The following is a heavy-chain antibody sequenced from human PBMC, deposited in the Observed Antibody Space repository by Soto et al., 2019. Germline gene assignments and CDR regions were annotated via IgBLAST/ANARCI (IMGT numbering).Heavy chain of an antibody. CDR2: ISNDGSRD. CDR3: TKESDHHFSTSKWGFDS. CDR1: GFTFGVFG. D-gene: IGHD1-26*01. J-gene: IGHJ4*02. V-gene: IGHV3-30*18. Sequence: QVQLVESGGGVVQPGRSLRLSCAASGFTFGVFGMHWVRQAPGKGLEWVAVISNDGSRDYFADSVKGRFAISRDNSKNTLWLQMDRLRPEDTAVYYCTKESDHHFSTSKWGFDSWGQETLVTVSS.